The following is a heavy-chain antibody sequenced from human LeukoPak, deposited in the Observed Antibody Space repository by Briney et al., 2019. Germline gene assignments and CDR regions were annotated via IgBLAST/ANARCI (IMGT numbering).Heavy chain of an antibody. CDR2: INPNSGGT. V-gene: IGHV1-2*02. D-gene: IGHD6-13*01. J-gene: IGHJ6*02. CDR1: GYTFTCYY. CDR3: ARDPGGGIAAPEPYYYGMDV. Sequence: ASVKVSCKASGYTFTCYYMHWVRQAPGQGLEWMGWINPNSGGTNYAQKFQGRVTMTRDTSISTAYMELSRLRSDDTAVYYYARDPGGGIAAPEPYYYGMDVWGQGTTVTVSS.